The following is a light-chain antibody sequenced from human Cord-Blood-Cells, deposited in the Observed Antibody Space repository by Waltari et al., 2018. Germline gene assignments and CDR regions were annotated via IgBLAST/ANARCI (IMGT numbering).Light chain of an antibody. Sequence: QTFLTQPLSLFASPRMLVTIPCPGNSSNAVAYHYVSWYQQHPGKAPKLMIYDVSKRPSGVPDRFSGSKSGNTASLTISGLQAEDEADYYCCSYAGSYTYVFGTGTKVTVL. CDR3: CSYAGSYTYV. J-gene: IGLJ1*01. V-gene: IGLV2-11*01. CDR1: SSNAVAYHY. CDR2: DVS.